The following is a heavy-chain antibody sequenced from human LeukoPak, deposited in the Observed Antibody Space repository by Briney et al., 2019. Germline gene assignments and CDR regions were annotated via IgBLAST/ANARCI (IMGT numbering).Heavy chain of an antibody. Sequence: ASVKVSCKASGYTFTSYYVHWVRQAPGQGLEWMGIINPSGGSTSYAQKFQGRVTMARDTSTSTVYMELSSLRSEDTAVYYCARAKMVRGVIIYYYYYGMDVWGKGTTVTFSS. CDR3: ARAKMVRGVIIYYYYYGMDV. V-gene: IGHV1-46*01. D-gene: IGHD3-10*01. CDR1: GYTFTSYY. J-gene: IGHJ6*04. CDR2: INPSGGST.